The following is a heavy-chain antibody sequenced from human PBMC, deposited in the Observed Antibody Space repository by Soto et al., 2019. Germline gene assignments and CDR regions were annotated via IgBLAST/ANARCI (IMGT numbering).Heavy chain of an antibody. CDR2: ISGSGGST. D-gene: IGHD6-13*01. CDR1: GFTFASYA. Sequence: AGSLTLSCAASGFTFASYAISWGRWAPGKGLEWVSAISGSGGSTYYADSVKGRFTISRDNSKNTLYLQMNSLRAEDTAVYYCAKEGPFYPGIAAAGTLDYWGQGT. V-gene: IGHV3-23*01. J-gene: IGHJ4*02. CDR3: AKEGPFYPGIAAAGTLDY.